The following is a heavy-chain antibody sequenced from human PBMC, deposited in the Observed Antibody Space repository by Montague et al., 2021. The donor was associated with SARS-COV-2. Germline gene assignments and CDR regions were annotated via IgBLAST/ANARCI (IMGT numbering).Heavy chain of an antibody. CDR3: ASAFYGDHWAFDV. V-gene: IGHV6-1*01. Sequence: AISGDSVSSTSASWNWIRQSPSRGLEWLGRTYYRSWWRSQYPGSLESRITISGDTSKNQFSLQLNSVTPEDAAVYYCASAFYGDHWAFDVWGQGTMVTVSS. D-gene: IGHD3-3*02. CDR2: TYYRSWWRS. CDR1: GDSVSSTSAS. J-gene: IGHJ3*01.